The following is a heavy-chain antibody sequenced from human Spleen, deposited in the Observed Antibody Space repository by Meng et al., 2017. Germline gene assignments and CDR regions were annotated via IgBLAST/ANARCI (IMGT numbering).Heavy chain of an antibody. D-gene: IGHD3-10*01. Sequence: SETLSLTCVVPGCSISSYYWSGIRQPPGKRLEGIGNIYYSGSTNYNPSLKSRVTISVDTSKNQFSLKLSSVTTADTAVYFCARGLLGYVSGSYYWSWFDPWGQGTLVTVSS. CDR2: IYYSGST. J-gene: IGHJ5*02. CDR1: GCSISSYY. CDR3: ARGLLGYVSGSYYWSWFDP. V-gene: IGHV4-59*01.